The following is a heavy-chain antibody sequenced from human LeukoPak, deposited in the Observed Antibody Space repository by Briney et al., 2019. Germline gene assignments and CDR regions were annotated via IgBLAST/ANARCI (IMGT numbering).Heavy chain of an antibody. CDR2: INPNSGGT. V-gene: IGHV1-2*02. Sequence: ASVKVSCKASGYTFTGYYMHWVRQAPGQGLEWMGWINPNSGGTNYAQKFQGRVTITADKSTSSAYMELSSLRSEDTAVYYCAGAGGELLHRFDPWGQGTLVTVSS. CDR1: GYTFTGYY. CDR3: AGAGGELLHRFDP. J-gene: IGHJ5*02. D-gene: IGHD1-26*01.